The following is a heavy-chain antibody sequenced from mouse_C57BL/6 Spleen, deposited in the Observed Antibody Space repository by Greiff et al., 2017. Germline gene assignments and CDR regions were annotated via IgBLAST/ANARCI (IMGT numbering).Heavy chain of an antibody. CDR2: IYPGDGDT. D-gene: IGHD1-1*01. Sequence: VKLMESGPELVKPGASVKISCKASGYAFSSSWMNWVKQRPGKGLEWIGRIYPGDGDTNYNGKFKGKATLTADKSSSTAYMQLSSLTSEDSAVYFCARSRDYYGSGYVFAYWGQGTLVTVAA. J-gene: IGHJ3*01. V-gene: IGHV1-82*01. CDR1: GYAFSSSW. CDR3: ARSRDYYGSGYVFAY.